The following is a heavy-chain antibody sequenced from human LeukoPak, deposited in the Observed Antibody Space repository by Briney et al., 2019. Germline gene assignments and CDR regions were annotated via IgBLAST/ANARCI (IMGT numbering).Heavy chain of an antibody. D-gene: IGHD4-17*01. J-gene: IGHJ4*02. CDR1: GFTFDDYA. CDR2: ISWNSGSI. V-gene: IGHV3-9*01. Sequence: GRSLRLSCAASGFTFDDYAMHWVRQAPGKGLEWVSGISWNSGSIGYADSVKGRFTISRDNAKNTLYLQMNSLRAEDTAVYYCASTDLDYWGQGTLVTVSS. CDR3: ASTDLDY.